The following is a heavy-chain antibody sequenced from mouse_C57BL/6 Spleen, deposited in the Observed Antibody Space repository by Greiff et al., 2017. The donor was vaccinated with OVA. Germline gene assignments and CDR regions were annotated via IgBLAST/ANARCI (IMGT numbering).Heavy chain of an antibody. D-gene: IGHD2-1*01. Sequence: VQLKQSGPELVKPGASVKISCKASGYSFTGYYMNWVKQSPEKSLEWIGEINPSTGGTTYNQKFKAKATLTVDQSSSTAYMQLKSLTSEDSAVYYCARYGNPRYFDVWGTGTTVTVSS. CDR2: INPSTGGT. V-gene: IGHV1-42*01. J-gene: IGHJ1*03. CDR1: GYSFTGYY. CDR3: ARYGNPRYFDV.